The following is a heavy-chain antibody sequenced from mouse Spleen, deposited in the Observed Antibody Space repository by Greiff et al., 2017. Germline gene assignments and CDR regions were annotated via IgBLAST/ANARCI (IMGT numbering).Heavy chain of an antibody. CDR1: GFTFSDYY. J-gene: IGHJ4*01. Sequence: EVNVVESEGGLVQPGSSMKLSCTASGFTFSDYYMAWVRQVPEKGLEWVANINYDGSSTYYLDSLKSRFIISRDNAKNILYLQMSSLKSEDTATYYCARVYDGYYAMDYWGQGTSVTVSS. CDR3: ARVYDGYYAMDY. V-gene: IGHV5-16*01. CDR2: INYDGSST. D-gene: IGHD2-3*01.